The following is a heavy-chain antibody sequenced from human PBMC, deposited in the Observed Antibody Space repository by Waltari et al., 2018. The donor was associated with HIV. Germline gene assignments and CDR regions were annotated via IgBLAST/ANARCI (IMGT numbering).Heavy chain of an antibody. D-gene: IGHD3-10*02. Sequence: QLQLQESGPGLVKPSETLSLTCAVSGGFIGSSTDYWGWIRQPPGKGLEWIGTISYHGITYYNTSLKSRVSIALDTSKNRFSLHLSSVTAADTAVYYCARRGGMLSNYYFDYWGQGTLVTVSS. V-gene: IGHV4-39*01. CDR1: GGFIGSSTDY. J-gene: IGHJ4*02. CDR2: ISYHGIT. CDR3: ARRGGMLSNYYFDY.